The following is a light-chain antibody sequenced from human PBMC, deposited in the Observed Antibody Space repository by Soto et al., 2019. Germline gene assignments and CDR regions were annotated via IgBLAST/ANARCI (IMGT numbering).Light chain of an antibody. CDR2: DSS. J-gene: IGKJ5*01. CDR3: QQRKNWPPIT. Sequence: EIVLTQSPATLSSFPGDRVTLSCRASQAVDKFLAWYQQRPGQPPRLLIFDSSNRATGVPVRFSGSGSGTVFTLTIGSLEPEDSAVYYCQQRKNWPPITFGQGTRLEIK. V-gene: IGKV3-11*01. CDR1: QAVDKF.